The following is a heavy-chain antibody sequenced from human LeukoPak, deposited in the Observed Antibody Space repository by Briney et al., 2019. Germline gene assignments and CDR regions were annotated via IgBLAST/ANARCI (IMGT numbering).Heavy chain of an antibody. CDR3: AREAIVVVPAAIERWFDP. Sequence: PSQTLSLTCTVSGGSISSGAYYWSWIRQPPGKGLEWIGYIYYSGSTYYNSSLKSRVTISVDTSKNQFSLKLSSVTAADTAVYYCAREAIVVVPAAIERWFDPWGQGTLVSVSS. V-gene: IGHV4-30-4*01. J-gene: IGHJ5*02. D-gene: IGHD2-2*02. CDR2: IYYSGST. CDR1: GGSISSGAYY.